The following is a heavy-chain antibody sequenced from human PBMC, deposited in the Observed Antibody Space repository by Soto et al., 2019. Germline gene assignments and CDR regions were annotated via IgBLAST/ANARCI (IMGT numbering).Heavy chain of an antibody. CDR2: FDAEDGET. Sequence: ASVKVSCKVSGYTLTELSMHWVRQAPGKGLEWMGGFDAEDGETIYAQKFQGRVTMTEDTSTDTAYMELSSLRSEDTAVYYCAAMLNYYYYMDVWGKGTTVTV. D-gene: IGHD2-2*01. CDR3: AAMLNYYYYMDV. J-gene: IGHJ6*03. CDR1: GYTLTELS. V-gene: IGHV1-24*01.